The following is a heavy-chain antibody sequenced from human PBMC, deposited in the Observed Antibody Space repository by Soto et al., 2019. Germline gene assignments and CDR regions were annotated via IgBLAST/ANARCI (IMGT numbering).Heavy chain of an antibody. CDR1: GYTFTGYY. D-gene: IGHD2-2*01. V-gene: IGHV1-2*02. J-gene: IGHJ6*02. Sequence: QVQLVQSGAEVKKPGASVKVSCKASGYTFTGYYMHWVRQAPGQGLEWMGWINPNSGGTNYAKKFQGRVTMTRDTSISTAYMELSRLRSDDTAVYYCARGPDRYCSSTSCYARDYYGMDVWGQGTTVTVSS. CDR2: INPNSGGT. CDR3: ARGPDRYCSSTSCYARDYYGMDV.